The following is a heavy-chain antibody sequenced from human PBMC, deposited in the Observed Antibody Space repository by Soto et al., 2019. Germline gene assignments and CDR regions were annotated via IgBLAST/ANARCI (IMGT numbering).Heavy chain of an antibody. CDR2: ISSDGNNK. CDR3: ARDDEGGSDCDLGY. CDR1: GFTFSSHA. Sequence: QVQLVESGGGVVQPGRSLRLSCAVSGFTFSSHAMHWVRQAPGKGLEWVALISSDGNNKYYADSVKGRFTTYRDNSKNTMYLHMNNLRVEDTAVYYCARDDEGGSDCDLGYWGQGALVTVSS. D-gene: IGHD1-26*01. V-gene: IGHV3-30-3*01. J-gene: IGHJ4*02.